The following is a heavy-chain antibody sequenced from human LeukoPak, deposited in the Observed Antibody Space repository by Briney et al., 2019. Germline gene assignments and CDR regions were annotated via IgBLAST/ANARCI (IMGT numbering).Heavy chain of an antibody. CDR2: ISAYNGNT. V-gene: IGHV1-18*01. J-gene: IGHJ6*03. CDR3: ARVVVIRDNYYYMDV. D-gene: IGHD3-22*01. Sequence: ASVKVSCKASGYTFTSYGISWVRQAPGQGLEWMGWISAYNGNTNYAQKLQGRVTMTTDTSTSTAYMELRSLRSYATAVYYCARVVVIRDNYYYMDVWGKGTTVTVSS. CDR1: GYTFTSYG.